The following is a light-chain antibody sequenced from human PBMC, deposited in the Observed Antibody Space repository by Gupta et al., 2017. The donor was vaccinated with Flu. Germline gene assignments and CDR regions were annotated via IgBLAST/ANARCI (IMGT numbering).Light chain of an antibody. J-gene: IGKJ1*01. CDR3: QQYDALPWT. CDR1: QDIKNY. CDR2: DAS. Sequence: GDRVTISCQASQDIKNYVNWYQQKSGRAPKLLISDASTLETGVPSRFSGSASGTLFTFTIAGLQPEDFATYYCQQYDALPWTFGQGTKVEVK. V-gene: IGKV1-33*01.